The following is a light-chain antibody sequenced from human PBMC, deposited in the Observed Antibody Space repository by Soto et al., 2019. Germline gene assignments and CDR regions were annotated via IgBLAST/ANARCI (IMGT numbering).Light chain of an antibody. V-gene: IGKV3-15*01. CDR1: QSISSN. CDR2: VAS. Sequence: EIVMTQSPATLSVSPGERATLSCRASQSISSNLAWYQQKPGQAPRLLIYVASTRATGVPARFSGSGSGTEFTLTISSLQSEDFAVYYCQQYNNWPLLFGPGTKVDIK. CDR3: QQYNNWPLL. J-gene: IGKJ3*01.